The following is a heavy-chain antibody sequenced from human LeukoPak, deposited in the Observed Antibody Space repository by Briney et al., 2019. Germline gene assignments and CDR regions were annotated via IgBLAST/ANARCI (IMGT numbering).Heavy chain of an antibody. V-gene: IGHV3-23*01. D-gene: IGHD7-27*01. CDR2: ITGSGAFT. CDR1: GITFIKYS. Sequence: TGGSLRLSCAASGITFIKYSMTWVRQAPGKGLEWVSAITGSGAFTDYADSVKGRFTISRDNSKNTLYLQMNSLRAEDTAVYYCAKDYRLGKTYFDYWGQGTLVTVSS. J-gene: IGHJ4*02. CDR3: AKDYRLGKTYFDY.